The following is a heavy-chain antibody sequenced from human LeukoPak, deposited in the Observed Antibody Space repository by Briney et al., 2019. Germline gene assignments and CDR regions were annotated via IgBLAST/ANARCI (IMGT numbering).Heavy chain of an antibody. CDR3: ARGLHAVDY. CDR2: IYYSGNT. CDR1: GDSISSYY. J-gene: IGHJ4*02. Sequence: LETLSLTCTVSGDSISSYYWSWIRQPPGKGLEWIGCIYYSGNTNYNPSLKSRVTISVDTSKNQFSLKLSSVTAADTAVYYCARGLHAVDYWGQGTLVTVSS. D-gene: IGHD5-24*01. V-gene: IGHV4-59*01.